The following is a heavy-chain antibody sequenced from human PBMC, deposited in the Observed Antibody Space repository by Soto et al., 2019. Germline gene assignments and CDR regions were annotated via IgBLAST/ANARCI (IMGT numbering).Heavy chain of an antibody. CDR3: ARDRRQQLDP. CDR2: ISYDGSNK. J-gene: IGHJ5*02. Sequence: QVQLVESGGGVVQPGRSLRLSCAASGFTFSSYAMHWVRQAPGKGLEWVAVISYDGSNKYYADSVKGRFTISRDNSKNTLDPQMNSLRAEDTAVYYCARDRRQQLDPWGQGTLVTVSS. CDR1: GFTFSSYA. V-gene: IGHV3-30-3*01. D-gene: IGHD6-13*01.